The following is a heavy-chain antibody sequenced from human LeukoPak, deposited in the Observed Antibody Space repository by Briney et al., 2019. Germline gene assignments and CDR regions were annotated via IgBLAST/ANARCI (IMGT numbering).Heavy chain of an antibody. CDR3: ASHRVTIFGVVIPFDP. V-gene: IGHV3-74*01. CDR1: GFTFSSYW. D-gene: IGHD3-3*01. Sequence: GGSLRLSCAASGFTFSSYWMHWVRQAPGKGLVWVSRINSDGSSTSYAGSVKGRFTISRDNAKNTLYLQMNSLRAEDTAVYYCASHRVTIFGVVIPFDPWGQGTLVTVSS. CDR2: INSDGSST. J-gene: IGHJ5*02.